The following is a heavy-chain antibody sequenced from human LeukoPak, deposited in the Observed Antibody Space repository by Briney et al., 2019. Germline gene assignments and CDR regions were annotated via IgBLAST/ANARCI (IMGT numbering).Heavy chain of an antibody. CDR2: IYYSGST. CDR3: ARFRGWIRGLIDI. Sequence: PSETLSLTCTVSGGSISSTNYYWRWIRQPPGKGLEWIGSIYYSGSTYYNPPLKSRATISVDTSKNQFSLKLSSVTAADTAVYYCARFRGWIRGLIDIWGQGTMVTVSS. CDR1: GGSISSTNYY. J-gene: IGHJ3*02. D-gene: IGHD5-18*01. V-gene: IGHV4-39*01.